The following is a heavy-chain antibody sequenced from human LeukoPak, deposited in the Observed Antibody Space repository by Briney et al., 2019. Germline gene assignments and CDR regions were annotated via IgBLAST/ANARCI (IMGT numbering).Heavy chain of an antibody. J-gene: IGHJ6*02. Sequence: PSETLSLTCTVSGGSINSYYWSWIRQPPGKGLEWIGYIYYSGTTNYSPSLKSRVTISVDTSKNQFSLKLSSVTAADTAVYYCARNPRSGYFPHYHYYGMDVWGQGTTVTVSS. CDR2: IYYSGTT. CDR3: ARNPRSGYFPHYHYYGMDV. CDR1: GGSINSYY. D-gene: IGHD3-3*01. V-gene: IGHV4-59*01.